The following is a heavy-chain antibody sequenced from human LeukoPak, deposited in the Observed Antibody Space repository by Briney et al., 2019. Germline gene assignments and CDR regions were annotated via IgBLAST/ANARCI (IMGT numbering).Heavy chain of an antibody. V-gene: IGHV3-9*01. CDR1: GFTFDDYA. CDR3: ARDESSSWIRVLDYYYLDV. D-gene: IGHD6-13*01. Sequence: SGGSLRLSCAASGFTFDDYAMHWVRQAPGKGLEWVSGISWNSGSIGYADSVKGRFIISRDNAKNSLYLQMNSLRADDTAVYFCARDESSSWIRVLDYYYLDVWGKGTTVTVSS. CDR2: ISWNSGSI. J-gene: IGHJ6*03.